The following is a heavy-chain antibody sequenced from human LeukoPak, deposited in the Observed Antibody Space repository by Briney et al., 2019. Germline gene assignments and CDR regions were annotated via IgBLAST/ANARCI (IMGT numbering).Heavy chain of an antibody. J-gene: IGHJ2*01. CDR1: GFTFSSYA. CDR2: ISGSGGST. Sequence: GGSLRLSCAASGFTFSSYAMSWVRQAPGKGLEWVSAISGSGGSTYYADSVKGRFTISRDNSKNTLYLQKNSLRADDTAIYYCAKSMTLQWRGFFDLWGRGTHVTVSS. V-gene: IGHV3-23*01. CDR3: AKSMTLQWRGFFDL. D-gene: IGHD6-19*01.